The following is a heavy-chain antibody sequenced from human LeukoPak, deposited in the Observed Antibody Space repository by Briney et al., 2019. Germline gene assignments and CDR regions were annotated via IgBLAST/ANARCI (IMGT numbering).Heavy chain of an antibody. Sequence: PGRSLRLSCGDSTFNFSDYGMHWVRQAPGKGLEWLALISYDGRTKFYADSLKGRFTISRDISKNTLYLQMDSLRAEDTAIYYCAKDSSVYHYDSRNFDYWGQGTLVTVSS. D-gene: IGHD3-22*01. CDR1: TFNFSDYG. CDR3: AKDSSVYHYDSRNFDY. V-gene: IGHV3-30*18. J-gene: IGHJ4*02. CDR2: ISYDGRTK.